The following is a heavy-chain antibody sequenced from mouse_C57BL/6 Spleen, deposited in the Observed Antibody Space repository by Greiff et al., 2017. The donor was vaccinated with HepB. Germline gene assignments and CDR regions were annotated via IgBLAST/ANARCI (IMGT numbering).Heavy chain of an antibody. J-gene: IGHJ4*01. D-gene: IGHD2-3*01. V-gene: IGHV1-15*01. CDR3: TRKGGDGYYDYAMDD. CDR1: GYTFTDYE. Sequence: QVQLQQSGAELVRPGASVTLSCKASGYTFTDYEMHWVKQTPVHGLEWIGAIDPETGGTAYNQKFKGKAILTADKSSSTAYMELRSLTSEDSAVYYCTRKGGDGYYDYAMDDWGQGTSVTVSS. CDR2: IDPETGGT.